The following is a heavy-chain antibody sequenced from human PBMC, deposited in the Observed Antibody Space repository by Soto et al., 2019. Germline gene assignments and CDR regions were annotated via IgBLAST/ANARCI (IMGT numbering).Heavy chain of an antibody. D-gene: IGHD6-13*01. J-gene: IGHJ5*02. CDR1: GGSFSGYY. CDR3: ARYSSSPSGWFDP. V-gene: IGHV4-34*01. Sequence: PSETLSLTCAVYGGSFSGYYWIWIRQPPGKGLEWIGEINHSGSTNYNPSLKSRVTISVDTSKNQFSLKLSSVTAADTAVYYCARYSSSPSGWFDPWGQGTLVTVSS. CDR2: INHSGST.